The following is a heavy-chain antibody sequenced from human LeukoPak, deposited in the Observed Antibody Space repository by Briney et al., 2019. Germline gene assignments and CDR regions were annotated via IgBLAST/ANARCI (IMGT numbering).Heavy chain of an antibody. CDR1: GYTFTSYD. D-gene: IGHD3-10*01. CDR3: ARGITMVRGKRNNWFDP. CDR2: MNPNSGNT. V-gene: IGHV1-8*03. Sequence: ASVKVSCKASGYTFTSYDINWVRQATGQGLEWMGWMNPNSGNTGYAQKFQGRVTITRNTSISTAYMELSSLRSEDTAVYYCARGITMVRGKRNNWFDPWGQGTLVTVSS. J-gene: IGHJ5*02.